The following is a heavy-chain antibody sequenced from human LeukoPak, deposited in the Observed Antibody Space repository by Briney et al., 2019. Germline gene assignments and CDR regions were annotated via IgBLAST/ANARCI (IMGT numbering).Heavy chain of an antibody. V-gene: IGHV3-74*01. CDR1: GFTFSSYW. J-gene: IGHJ5*02. Sequence: RGSLRLSCAASGFTFSSYWMHWVRQAPGKGPVWVSRVDVHGQGTAYADSVKGRFTISRDNAKNTLSLQMNSLSAEDTAVYYCARSNYDSTTFYYHLDLWGQGTLVTVSS. CDR3: ARSNYDSTTFYYHLDL. D-gene: IGHD2/OR15-2a*01. CDR2: VDVHGQGT.